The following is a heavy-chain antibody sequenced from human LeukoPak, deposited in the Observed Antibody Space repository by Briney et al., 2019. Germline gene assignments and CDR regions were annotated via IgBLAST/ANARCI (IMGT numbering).Heavy chain of an antibody. CDR1: GFTFSSYA. Sequence: GGSLRLSCAASGFTFSSYAMSWVRQAPGKGGEWGSAISGSGGSTYYADSVKGGFTISRDNSQYTLYLQMNSLSAEDTAVYYCAKDPPYYYMDVWGKGTTVTVSS. V-gene: IGHV3-23*01. CDR2: ISGSGGST. J-gene: IGHJ6*03. CDR3: AKDPPYYYMDV.